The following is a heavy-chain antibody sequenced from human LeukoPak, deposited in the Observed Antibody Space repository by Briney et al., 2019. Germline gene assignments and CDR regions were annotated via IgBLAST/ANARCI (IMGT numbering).Heavy chain of an antibody. CDR1: GGSISSYY. CDR3: ARETAYGSGSYPSDY. V-gene: IGHV4-59*01. CDR2: IYNTGNT. J-gene: IGHJ4*02. Sequence: AETLSLTCTVSGGSISSYYWNWIRQPPGKGLEWIGYIYNTGNTNNNPSLKSRVTISVDTSKNHFSLKLSSVTAADTAVYYCARETAYGSGSYPSDYWGQGILVTVSS. D-gene: IGHD3-10*01.